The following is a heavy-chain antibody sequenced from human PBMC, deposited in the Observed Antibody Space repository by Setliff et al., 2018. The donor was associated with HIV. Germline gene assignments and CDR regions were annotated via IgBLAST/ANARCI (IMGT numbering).Heavy chain of an antibody. CDR2: INSDGSST. V-gene: IGHV3-74*01. CDR3: ARVERLPAGFYYYYYMDV. D-gene: IGHD1-26*01. J-gene: IGHJ6*03. CDR1: GFTFSSYW. Sequence: LRLSCAASGFTFSSYWMHWVRQAPGKGLVWVSRINSDGSSTSYADSVKGRFTLSRDNSKNTVYLQMNSLRAEDTAVYYCARVERLPAGFYYYYYMDVWGKGTTVTV.